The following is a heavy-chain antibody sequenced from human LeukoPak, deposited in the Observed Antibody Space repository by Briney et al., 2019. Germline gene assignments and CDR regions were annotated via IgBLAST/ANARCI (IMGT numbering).Heavy chain of an antibody. CDR3: ARVIEYCSSTSCYPWFDP. V-gene: IGHV1-8*01. CDR2: MNPNSGNI. Sequence: ASVKVSCKASGYTFTSYDINWVRQATGQGLEWMGWMNPNSGNIGYAQRFQGRVTMTRNTSISTAYMELSSLRSEDTAVYYCARVIEYCSSTSCYPWFDPWGQGTLVTVSS. D-gene: IGHD2-2*01. J-gene: IGHJ5*02. CDR1: GYTFTSYD.